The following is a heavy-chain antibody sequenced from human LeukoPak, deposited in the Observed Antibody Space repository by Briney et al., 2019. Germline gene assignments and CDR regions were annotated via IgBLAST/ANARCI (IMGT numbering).Heavy chain of an antibody. CDR3: ARDRTYYDGSAYYDVFDV. V-gene: IGHV3-7*01. D-gene: IGHD3-22*01. CDR1: GFSFSTFW. Sequence: GGSLRLSCAASGFSFSTFWMTWVRQAPGRGLEWVANIRHGGSETHYVDSVKGRFTISRGNAKNSLFLQLNSLRAEDTAVYYCARDRTYYDGSAYYDVFDVWGQGTMVTVSS. CDR2: IRHGGSET. J-gene: IGHJ3*01.